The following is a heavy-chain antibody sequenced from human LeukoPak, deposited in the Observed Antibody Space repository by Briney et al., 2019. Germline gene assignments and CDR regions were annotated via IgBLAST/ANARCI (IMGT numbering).Heavy chain of an antibody. J-gene: IGHJ4*02. CDR1: GFTLSTYS. V-gene: IGHV3-21*01. Sequence: GGSLRLSCAVSGFTLSTYSMHWVRQAPGKGLEWVSSISTGGSYIYYADSVKGRFTISRDNAKNSLYLQMNSLRAEDTAVYYCARDPTDDYVWGSYRYFGYWGQGTLVTVSS. CDR2: ISTGGSYI. D-gene: IGHD3-16*02. CDR3: ARDPTDDYVWGSYRYFGY.